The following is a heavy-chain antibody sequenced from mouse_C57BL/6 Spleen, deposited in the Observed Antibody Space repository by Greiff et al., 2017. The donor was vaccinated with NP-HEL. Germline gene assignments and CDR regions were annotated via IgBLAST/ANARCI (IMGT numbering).Heavy chain of an antibody. Sequence: VQLQQSGAELVKPGASVKLSCKASGYTFTSYWMHWVKQRPGRGLEWIGRIDPNSGGTKYNEKFKSKATLTVDKPSSTAYMQLSSLTSEDSAVYYCATFYYYGSSYVRYAMDYWGQGTSVTVSS. V-gene: IGHV1-72*01. CDR1: GYTFTSYW. CDR3: ATFYYYGSSYVRYAMDY. CDR2: IDPNSGGT. J-gene: IGHJ4*01. D-gene: IGHD1-1*01.